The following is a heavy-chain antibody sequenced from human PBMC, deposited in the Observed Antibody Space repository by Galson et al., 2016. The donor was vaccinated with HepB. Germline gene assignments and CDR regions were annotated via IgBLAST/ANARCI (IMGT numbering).Heavy chain of an antibody. CDR2: IYPGDSDT. CDR3: AILWDTAMITLGSH. J-gene: IGHJ4*02. CDR1: GSSFTNYW. Sequence: QSGAEVKKAGESLKISCQGSGSSFTNYWIGWVRQMPGKGLEWMGTIYPGDSDTIYSPSFQGQVTISADKSITTAYLQWSSLKASDAAMYYCAILWDTAMITLGSHWGQGTLVTGSS. V-gene: IGHV5-51*01. D-gene: IGHD5-18*01.